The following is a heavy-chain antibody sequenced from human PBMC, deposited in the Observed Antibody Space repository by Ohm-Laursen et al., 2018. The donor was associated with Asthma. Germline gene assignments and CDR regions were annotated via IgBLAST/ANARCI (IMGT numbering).Heavy chain of an antibody. V-gene: IGHV3-15*01. D-gene: IGHD6-19*01. Sequence: SLRLSCAASGLPFSNFWMSWVRQAPGKGLEWVGRIKSKPDGGTTHYAEPVKGRFTILRDESKNLLYLQMNGLKTEDTAVYYCARDGNSGWPENWFDPWGQGTLVTVSS. CDR2: IKSKPDGGTT. CDR1: GLPFSNFW. J-gene: IGHJ5*02. CDR3: ARDGNSGWPENWFDP.